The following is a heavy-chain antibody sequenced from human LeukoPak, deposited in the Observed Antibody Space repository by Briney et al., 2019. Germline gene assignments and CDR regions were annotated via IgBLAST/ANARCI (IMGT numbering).Heavy chain of an antibody. D-gene: IGHD2-21*02. Sequence: ASVKVSCKASGYTFASYYMHWVRQAPGQGLEWMGIINPSGGSTSYAQKFQGRVTMTRDMSTSTVYMELSSLRSEDTAVYYCARDADSRKFFDYWGQGTLVTVSS. CDR2: INPSGGST. CDR3: ARDADSRKFFDY. CDR1: GYTFASYY. J-gene: IGHJ4*02. V-gene: IGHV1-46*01.